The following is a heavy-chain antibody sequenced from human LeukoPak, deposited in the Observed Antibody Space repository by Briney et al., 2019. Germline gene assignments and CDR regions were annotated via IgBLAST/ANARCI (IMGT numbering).Heavy chain of an antibody. CDR2: IIPIFGTA. J-gene: IGHJ4*02. D-gene: IGHD1-26*01. CDR3: ASFGYSGSYSALDY. V-gene: IGHV1-69*05. CDR1: GGTFSSYA. Sequence: SVKVSCKASGGTFSSYAISWVRQAPGQGLEWMGGIIPIFGTANYAQKFQGRVTITTDESTSTAYMELSSLRSEDTAVYYCASFGYSGSYSALDYWGQGTLVTVSS.